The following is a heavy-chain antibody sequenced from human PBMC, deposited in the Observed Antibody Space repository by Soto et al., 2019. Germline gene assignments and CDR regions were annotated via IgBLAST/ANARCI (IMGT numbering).Heavy chain of an antibody. J-gene: IGHJ6*03. Sequence: VASVKVSCKASGYTFTGYYMHWVRQAPGQGLEWMGWINPNSGGTNYAQKFQGWVTMTRDTSISTAYMELSRLRSDDTAVYYCARGKAAAGTIYYYYYYMDVWGKGTTVTVSS. CDR3: ARGKAAAGTIYYYYYYMDV. V-gene: IGHV1-2*04. CDR2: INPNSGGT. CDR1: GYTFTGYY. D-gene: IGHD6-13*01.